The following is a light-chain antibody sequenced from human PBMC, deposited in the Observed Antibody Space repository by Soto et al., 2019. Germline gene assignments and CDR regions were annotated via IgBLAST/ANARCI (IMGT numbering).Light chain of an antibody. CDR3: QQYGSSGT. CDR1: QSVSSN. CDR2: GAS. J-gene: IGKJ1*01. Sequence: EIVLTQSPATLSLSPGERATLSCRASQSVSSNLAWYQQXPGQAPRILIYGASNRATGIPDRFSGSGSGTDFTLTISRLEPEDFAVYYCQQYGSSGTFGQGTKVDIK. V-gene: IGKV3-20*01.